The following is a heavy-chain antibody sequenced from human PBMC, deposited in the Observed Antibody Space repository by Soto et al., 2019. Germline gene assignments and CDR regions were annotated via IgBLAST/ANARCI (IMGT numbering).Heavy chain of an antibody. J-gene: IGHJ5*02. CDR1: GYSIGSGLY. CDR2: IYRGGIT. V-gene: IGHV4-38-2*01. D-gene: IGHD1-1*01. CDR3: AIGNPDWFDP. Sequence: PSETLSLTCAVSGYSIGSGLYWGWIRQPPGKGLEWIGTIYRGGITYYNPSLKSRVTISIDTSKNHFSLRLSSVTATDTAVYFCAIGNPDWFDPWGQGTLVTVSS.